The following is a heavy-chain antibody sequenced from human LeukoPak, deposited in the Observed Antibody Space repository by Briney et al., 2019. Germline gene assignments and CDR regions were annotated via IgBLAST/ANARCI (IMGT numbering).Heavy chain of an antibody. CDR2: INHSGST. V-gene: IGHV4-34*01. CDR3: AATDYYDSSGSFDY. Sequence: SETLSLTCAVYGGSFSGYYWSWIRQPPGKGLEWIGEINHSGSTNYNPSLKSRVTISVDTSKNQFSLKLSSVTAADTAVYYCAATDYYDSSGSFDYWGQGTLVTVSS. D-gene: IGHD3-22*01. CDR1: GGSFSGYY. J-gene: IGHJ4*02.